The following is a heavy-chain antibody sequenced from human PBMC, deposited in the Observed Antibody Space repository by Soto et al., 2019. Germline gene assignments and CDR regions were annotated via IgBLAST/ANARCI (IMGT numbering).Heavy chain of an antibody. CDR3: AITTVTAVGVVDP. CDR2: IYYSGST. D-gene: IGHD4-17*01. Sequence: QLQLQESGPGLVKPSETLSLTCTVSGGSISSSSYYWGWIRQPPGKGLEWIGSIYYSGSTYYNPSLKSRVTISVDTSKNQFSLKLSSVTAADTAVYYCAITTVTAVGVVDPWGQGTLVTVSS. J-gene: IGHJ5*02. V-gene: IGHV4-39*01. CDR1: GGSISSSSYY.